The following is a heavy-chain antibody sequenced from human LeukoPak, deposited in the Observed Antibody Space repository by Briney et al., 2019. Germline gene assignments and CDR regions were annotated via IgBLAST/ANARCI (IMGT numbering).Heavy chain of an antibody. D-gene: IGHD6-19*01. CDR1: GFIFSDFD. V-gene: IGHV3-23*01. Sequence: GGSLRLSCAASGFIFSDFDMSWVRQAPGKGLEWVSAISHSGRSTYYADSVKGRLTISRDNSKNTLYLEMNSLRADDTAVYYCAKAVAVALDYWGQGTLVTVSS. CDR3: AKAVAVALDY. CDR2: ISHSGRST. J-gene: IGHJ4*02.